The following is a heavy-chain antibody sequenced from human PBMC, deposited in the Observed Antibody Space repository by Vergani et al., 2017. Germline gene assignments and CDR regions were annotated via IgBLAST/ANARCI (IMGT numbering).Heavy chain of an antibody. Sequence: QVHLVESGGGVVQPGRSLRLSCVVSGFTSSYYCMHWVRQAPGKGLEWVAVISYDGTQKYYADSVKGRFTISRDNSKSTLYLQMNSLRTEDTAVYYCATKSCGTPGGQIGYFREWGQVALVTVSS. CDR2: ISYDGTQK. V-gene: IGHV3-30*03. D-gene: IGHD1-1*01. CDR1: GFTSSYYC. CDR3: ATKSCGTPGGQIGYFRE. J-gene: IGHJ1*01.